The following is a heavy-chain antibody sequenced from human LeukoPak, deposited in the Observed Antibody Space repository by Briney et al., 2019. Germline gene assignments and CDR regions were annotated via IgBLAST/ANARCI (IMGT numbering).Heavy chain of an antibody. V-gene: IGHV3-30*03. CDR2: ISFGGNIK. D-gene: IGHD6-13*01. CDR3: ARGHSSSWSFFDY. J-gene: IGHJ4*02. CDR1: GFSFSRYG. Sequence: PGGSLRLSCAASGFSFSRYGMSWVRQAPGKGLEWVAVISFGGNIKHYADSVKGRFTISRDNSKNTLFLQMNSLRPEDTAVYYCARGHSSSWSFFDYWGQGTLVTVSS.